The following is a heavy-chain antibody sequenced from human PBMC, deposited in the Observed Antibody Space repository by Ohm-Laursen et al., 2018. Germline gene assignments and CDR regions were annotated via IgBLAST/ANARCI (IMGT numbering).Heavy chain of an antibody. Sequence: SLRLSCAASGFTFSSYWMHWVRQAPGKGLEWVSYISSSGSTIHYADSVKGRFTISRDNAKNSLYLQMNSLRAEDTAVYYCAKDTGGLVYGSGYDYWGQGTLVTVSS. V-gene: IGHV3-48*04. CDR2: ISSSGSTI. CDR3: AKDTGGLVYGSGYDY. CDR1: GFTFSSYW. D-gene: IGHD3-10*01. J-gene: IGHJ4*02.